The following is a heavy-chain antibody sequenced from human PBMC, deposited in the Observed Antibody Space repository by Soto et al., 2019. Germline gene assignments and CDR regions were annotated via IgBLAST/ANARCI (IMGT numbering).Heavy chain of an antibody. Sequence: QVQLQQWGAGLLKPSETLSLTCAVYGGSFSGYYWSWIRQPPGKGLEWIGEINHSGSTNYNPSLKSRVTISVDTSKNQFSLKLSSVTAADTAVYYCARGGYCSSTSCFNGMDVWGKGTTVTVSS. V-gene: IGHV4-34*01. J-gene: IGHJ6*04. CDR2: INHSGST. CDR3: ARGGYCSSTSCFNGMDV. CDR1: GGSFSGYY. D-gene: IGHD2-2*01.